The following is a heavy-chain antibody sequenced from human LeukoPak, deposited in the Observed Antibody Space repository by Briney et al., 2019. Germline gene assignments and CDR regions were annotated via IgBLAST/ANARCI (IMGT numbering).Heavy chain of an antibody. D-gene: IGHD5-24*01. CDR2: IKQDGSEK. CDR3: ARDSSDGFDS. J-gene: IGHJ4*02. CDR1: GFTFSSYW. V-gene: IGHV3-7*01. Sequence: GGSLRLSCAASGFTFSSYWTSWVRQTPGKGLEWVANIKQDGSEKYYVDSVKGRFTISRDNAKNSLYLQMNSLRAEDTAAYYCARDSSDGFDSWGQGTLVTVSS.